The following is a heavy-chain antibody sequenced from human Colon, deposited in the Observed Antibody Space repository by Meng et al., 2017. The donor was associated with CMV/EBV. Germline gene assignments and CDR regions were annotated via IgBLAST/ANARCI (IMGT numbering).Heavy chain of an antibody. CDR1: GFTFSSYS. D-gene: IGHD5-18*01. Sequence: GESLKISCAASGFTFSSYSMNWVRQAPGKGLEWVSSISSSSSYIYYADSVKGRFTISRDNAKNSLYLQMNSLRAEDTAVYYCARDIYSYGYGHYYGMDVWGQGTTVTVSS. CDR3: ARDIYSYGYGHYYGMDV. V-gene: IGHV3-21*01. J-gene: IGHJ6*02. CDR2: ISSSSSYI.